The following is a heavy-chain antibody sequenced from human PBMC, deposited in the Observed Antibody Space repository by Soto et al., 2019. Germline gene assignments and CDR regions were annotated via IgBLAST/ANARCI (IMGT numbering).Heavy chain of an antibody. J-gene: IGHJ4*02. CDR1: GFPFSDYY. Sequence: QVQLVESGGDLVKPGGSLRLCCAASGFPFSDYYMSWIRQAPGKGLEWVSSIGGSSSYTNNADSVKGRFTISRDNAKNSLYLQMNSLRAEDTAVYYCARRRPTGYYNYWGQGTLVTVSA. CDR3: ARRRPTGYYNY. CDR2: IGGSSSYT. V-gene: IGHV3-11*05. D-gene: IGHD3-9*01.